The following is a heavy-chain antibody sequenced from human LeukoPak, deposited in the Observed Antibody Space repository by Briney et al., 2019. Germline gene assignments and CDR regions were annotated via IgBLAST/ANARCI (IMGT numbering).Heavy chain of an antibody. D-gene: IGHD3-10*01. V-gene: IGHV4-59*01. CDR1: GGSISSYY. J-gene: IGHJ4*02. CDR3: ARGSSMVRGDIDY. CDR2: IYYSGST. Sequence: SETLSLTCTVSGGSISSYYWSWIRQPPGKGLGWIGYIYYSGSTNYNPSLKSRVTISVDTSKNQFSLKLSSVTAADTAVYYCARGSSMVRGDIDYWGQGTLVTVSS.